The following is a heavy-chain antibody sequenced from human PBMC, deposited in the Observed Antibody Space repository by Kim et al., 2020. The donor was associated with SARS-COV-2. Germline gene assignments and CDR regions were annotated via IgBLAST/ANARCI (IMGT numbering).Heavy chain of an antibody. V-gene: IGHV1-69*13. D-gene: IGHD3-9*01. CDR2: IIPIFGTA. CDR3: ASQYYDILTGYPHAFDI. CDR1: GGTFSSYA. J-gene: IGHJ3*02. Sequence: SVKVSCKASGGTFSSYAISWVRQAPGQGLEWMGGIIPIFGTANYAQKFQGRVTITADESTSTAYMELSSLRSEDTAVYYCASQYYDILTGYPHAFDIWGQGTMVTVSS.